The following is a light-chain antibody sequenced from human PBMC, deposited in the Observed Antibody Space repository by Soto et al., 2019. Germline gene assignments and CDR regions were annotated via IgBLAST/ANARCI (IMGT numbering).Light chain of an antibody. V-gene: IGLV1-40*01. CDR3: QSYDSSLSGYV. CDR2: GNS. Sequence: QPVLTQPPSVSGATGRRVTISCTGGSSNIGAGYDVHWYQQLPGTAPKLLIYGNSNRPSGVPDRFSGSKSGTSASLAITGLQAEDEVDYYCQSYDSSLSGYVFGTGTKLTV. J-gene: IGLJ1*01. CDR1: SSNIGAGYD.